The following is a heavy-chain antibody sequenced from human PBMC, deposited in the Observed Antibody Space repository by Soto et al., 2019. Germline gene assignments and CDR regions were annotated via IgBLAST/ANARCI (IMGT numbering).Heavy chain of an antibody. J-gene: IGHJ4*02. Sequence: EVQLVESGGGLVQPGRSLRLSCAASGFTFDDYAMHWVRQAPGEGLEWVSGISWNSGSIGYADSVKGRFTISRDNAKNSLYLQMNSLRAEDTALYYCAKDMAAAFGYSSPGIDYWGQGTLVTVSS. V-gene: IGHV3-9*01. CDR1: GFTFDDYA. D-gene: IGHD6-13*01. CDR3: AKDMAAAFGYSSPGIDY. CDR2: ISWNSGSI.